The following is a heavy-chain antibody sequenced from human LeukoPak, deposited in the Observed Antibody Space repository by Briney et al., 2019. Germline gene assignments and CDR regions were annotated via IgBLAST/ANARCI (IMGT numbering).Heavy chain of an antibody. D-gene: IGHD3/OR15-3a*01. CDR3: ARDLDPLNY. J-gene: IGHJ4*02. Sequence: PGGSLRLSCAASVFTFSGYNLNWVRQAPGKGLEWVSYISSSGSTIYYADSVKGRFTISRDNAKNSLFLQMNSLRAEDTAVYYCARDLDPLNYWGQGTLVTVSS. CDR2: ISSSGSTI. V-gene: IGHV3-48*01. CDR1: VFTFSGYN.